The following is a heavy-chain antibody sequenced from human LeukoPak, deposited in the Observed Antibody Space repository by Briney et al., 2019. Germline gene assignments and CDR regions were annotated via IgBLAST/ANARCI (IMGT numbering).Heavy chain of an antibody. J-gene: IGHJ6*02. CDR3: AREDVVLVDAVRCYYYGMDV. CDR1: GYNFISYY. CDR2: INPSGGST. D-gene: IGHD2-8*01. Sequence: GASVKVSCKASGYNFISYYMHWVRQAPGQGLEWMGIINPSGGSTSYAQKFQDRVTMTRDTSTSTVYMELSSLKSEDTAVYYCAREDVVLVDAVRCYYYGMDVWGQGTTVTVSS. V-gene: IGHV1-46*01.